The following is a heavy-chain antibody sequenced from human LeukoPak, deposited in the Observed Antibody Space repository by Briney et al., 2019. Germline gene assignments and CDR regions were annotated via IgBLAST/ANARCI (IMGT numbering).Heavy chain of an antibody. V-gene: IGHV3-48*01. CDR3: ARLVGADSG. J-gene: IGHJ4*02. D-gene: IGHD1-26*01. CDR2: ISSSSSTI. Sequence: GGSLRLSCAASGFTFSSYEMHWVRQAPGKGLEWVSYISSSSSTIYYADSVKGRFTISRDNAKNSLYLQMNSLRAEDTAVYYCARLVGADSGWGQGTLVTVSS. CDR1: GFTFSSYE.